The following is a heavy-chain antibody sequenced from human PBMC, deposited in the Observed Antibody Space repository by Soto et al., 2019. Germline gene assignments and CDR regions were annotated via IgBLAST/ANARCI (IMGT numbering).Heavy chain of an antibody. CDR2: MYNTGNT. CDR1: GGSISRYY. J-gene: IGHJ6*02. D-gene: IGHD2-21*02. Sequence: PSETLSLTCTVSGGSISRYYWSWIRQPPGKGLEWIGYMYNTGNTVYNPSFKSRVTISVDTSKNQFSLKLNSVTAADTAVYYCARDLWGYCGTDCYPLDVWGQGTTVTVSS. V-gene: IGHV4-59*01. CDR3: ARDLWGYCGTDCYPLDV.